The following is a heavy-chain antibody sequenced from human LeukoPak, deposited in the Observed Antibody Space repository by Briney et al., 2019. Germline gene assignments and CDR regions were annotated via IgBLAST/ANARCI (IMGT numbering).Heavy chain of an antibody. CDR1: GGSISSGSYY. CDR3: ARHVILQYYYDSSGYFFDY. Sequence: PSETLSLTCTVSGGSISSGSYYWSWIRQPAGKGLEWIGRIYTSGSTNYNPSLKSRVTISVDTSKNQFSLKLSSMTAADTAVYYCARHVILQYYYDSSGYFFDYWGQGTLVTVSS. CDR2: IYTSGST. V-gene: IGHV4-61*02. D-gene: IGHD3-22*01. J-gene: IGHJ4*02.